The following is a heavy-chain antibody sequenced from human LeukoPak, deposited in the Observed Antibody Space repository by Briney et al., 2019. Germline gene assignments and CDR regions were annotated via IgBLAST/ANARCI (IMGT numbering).Heavy chain of an antibody. V-gene: IGHV3-30-3*01. CDR1: GFTFSSYA. CDR2: ISYDGSNK. D-gene: IGHD6-13*01. J-gene: IGHJ4*02. Sequence: GGSLRLSCAASGFTFSSYAMHWVRQAPGKGLEWVAVISYDGSNKYYADSVKGRFTISRDNSKNTLYLQMNSLRAEDTAVYYCARDLLPSIAAAGHFDYWGQGTLVTVSS. CDR3: ARDLLPSIAAAGHFDY.